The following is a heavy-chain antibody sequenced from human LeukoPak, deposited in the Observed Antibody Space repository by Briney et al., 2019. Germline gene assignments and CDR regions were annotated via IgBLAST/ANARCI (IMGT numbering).Heavy chain of an antibody. Sequence: GGSLRLSCTASGFTFGDYAMSWVRQAPGKGLEWVGFIRSKAYGGTTEYAASVKGRFTISRDDSKSIAYLQMNSLKTEDTAVYYCTRGKRFLEWLPFDYWGQGTLVTVSS. CDR2: IRSKAYGGTT. CDR1: GFTFGDYA. CDR3: TRGKRFLEWLPFDY. D-gene: IGHD3-3*01. J-gene: IGHJ4*02. V-gene: IGHV3-49*04.